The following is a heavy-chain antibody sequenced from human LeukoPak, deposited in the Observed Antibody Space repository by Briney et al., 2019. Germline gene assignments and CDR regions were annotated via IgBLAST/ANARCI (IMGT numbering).Heavy chain of an antibody. J-gene: IGHJ6*03. D-gene: IGHD2-15*01. CDR1: GGSISSGSYY. Sequence: PSETLSLTCTVPGGSISSGSYYWSWIRQPAGKGLEWIGRIYTSGSTNYNPSLKSRVTISVDTSKNQFSLKLSSVTAADTAVYYCARDFAPHGYCSGGSCYSPYYYYYMDVWGKGTTVTISS. CDR2: IYTSGST. V-gene: IGHV4-61*02. CDR3: ARDFAPHGYCSGGSCYSPYYYYYMDV.